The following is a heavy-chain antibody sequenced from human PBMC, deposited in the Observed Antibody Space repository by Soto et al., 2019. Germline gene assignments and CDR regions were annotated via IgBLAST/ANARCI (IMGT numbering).Heavy chain of an antibody. CDR3: ASQPNYYDSSGYYLYYFDY. J-gene: IGHJ4*02. Sequence: SETLSLTCTVSGGSISSSSYYWGWIRQPPGKGLEWIGSIYYSGSTYYNPSLKSRVTISVDTSKNQFSLKLSSVTAADTAVYYCASQPNYYDSSGYYLYYFDYWGQGTLVTVSS. CDR2: IYYSGST. D-gene: IGHD3-22*01. CDR1: GGSISSSSYY. V-gene: IGHV4-39*01.